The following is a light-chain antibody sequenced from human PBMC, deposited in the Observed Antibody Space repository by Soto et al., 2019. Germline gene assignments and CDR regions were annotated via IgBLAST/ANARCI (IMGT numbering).Light chain of an antibody. CDR3: SSYTSSNNYV. Sequence: QAVVTQPASVSGSPGQSITISCTGTSSDVGGYNYVSWYQQHTGEVPKLMLYDVTTRPSGVSIRFSGSKSGNTASLTISGLQAEDEADYYCSSYTSSNNYVFGTGTKLTVL. V-gene: IGLV2-14*03. CDR2: DVT. J-gene: IGLJ1*01. CDR1: SSDVGGYNY.